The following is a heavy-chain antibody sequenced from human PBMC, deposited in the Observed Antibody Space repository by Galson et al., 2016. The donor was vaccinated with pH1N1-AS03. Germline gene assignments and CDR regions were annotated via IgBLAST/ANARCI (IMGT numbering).Heavy chain of an antibody. Sequence: ETLSLTCSVSGDSISNYNYYWGWIRQPPGKGLEWIGSIFHSGNTYYNPSLKSRVTISVDTSKNQFSLNLYSVTAADTAVYYCAREGATADPDDSWGQGTLVTVSS. CDR1: GDSISNYNYY. D-gene: IGHD6-13*01. J-gene: IGHJ4*02. CDR3: AREGATADPDDS. V-gene: IGHV4-39*07. CDR2: IFHSGNT.